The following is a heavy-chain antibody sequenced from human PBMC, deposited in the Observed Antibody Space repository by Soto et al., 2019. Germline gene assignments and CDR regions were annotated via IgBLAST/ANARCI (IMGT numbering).Heavy chain of an antibody. J-gene: IGHJ6*02. V-gene: IGHV4-30-2*01. CDR3: ARDKGKYYGPGGMDV. CDR1: DGTIASGGYY. Sequence: SETLSLTCTVSDGTIASGGYYWNWIRQHPGKGLEWIGYIYNSGSTYYNPSLKSRVTISVDRSKNQFSLKLSSVTAADTAVYYCARDKGKYYGPGGMDVWGQGTTVTVS. CDR2: IYNSGST. D-gene: IGHD3-10*01.